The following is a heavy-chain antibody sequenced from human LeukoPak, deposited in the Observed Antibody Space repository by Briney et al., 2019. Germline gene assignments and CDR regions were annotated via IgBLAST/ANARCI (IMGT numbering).Heavy chain of an antibody. J-gene: IGHJ5*02. V-gene: IGHV4-34*01. CDR2: INHSGST. CDR3: ARGWRGYCSSTSCQPYNWFDP. Sequence: PSETLSLTCAVYGGSFSGYYWSWIRQPPGKGLEWIGEINHSGSTNYNPSLRSRVTISVDTSKNQFSLKLSSVTAADTAVYSCARGWRGYCSSTSCQPYNWFDPWGQGTLVTVSS. CDR1: GGSFSGYY. D-gene: IGHD2-2*01.